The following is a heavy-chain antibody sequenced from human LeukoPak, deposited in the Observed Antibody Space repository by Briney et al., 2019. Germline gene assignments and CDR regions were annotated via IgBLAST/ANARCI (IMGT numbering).Heavy chain of an antibody. V-gene: IGHV3-23*01. Sequence: PGGSLTLSCAPSGFTYSSHAMIYPRQAPGKGLEWVSDISGSDDSTYYADSVKGRFTISRDNSKNTLFLQMNSLRAEDTALYYCAKAGHSSSWAWADYWGQGTLVTVSS. CDR1: GFTYSSHA. D-gene: IGHD6-13*01. J-gene: IGHJ4*02. CDR3: AKAGHSSSWAWADY. CDR2: ISGSDDST.